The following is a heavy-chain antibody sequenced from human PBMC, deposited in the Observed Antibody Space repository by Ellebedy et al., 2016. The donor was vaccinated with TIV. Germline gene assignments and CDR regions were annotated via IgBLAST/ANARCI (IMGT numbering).Heavy chain of an antibody. CDR1: GCSISSYY. D-gene: IGHD3-10*01. V-gene: IGHV4-59*08. CDR2: IYHSGNT. Sequence: ESLKISCTVSGCSISSYYWVWIRQPPGKGLEWIGYIYHSGNTNYNPSLKSRVTISVDTSKNQLSLKLSSVTAADTAVYNCARHVITMVRGYNWFDPWGQGTLVIVSS. CDR3: ARHVITMVRGYNWFDP. J-gene: IGHJ5*02.